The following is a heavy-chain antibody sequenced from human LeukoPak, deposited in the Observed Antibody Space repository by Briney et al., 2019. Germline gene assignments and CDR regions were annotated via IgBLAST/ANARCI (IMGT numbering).Heavy chain of an antibody. V-gene: IGHV4-59*12. CDR3: ASREWELPINY. Sequence: PSETLSLTCTVSGGSISSYYWSWIRQPPGKGLEWIGYIYYSGSTNYNPSLKSRVTISVDTSKNQFSLKLSSVTAADTAVYYCASREWELPINYWGQGTLVTVSS. CDR1: GGSISSYY. CDR2: IYYSGST. J-gene: IGHJ4*02. D-gene: IGHD1-26*01.